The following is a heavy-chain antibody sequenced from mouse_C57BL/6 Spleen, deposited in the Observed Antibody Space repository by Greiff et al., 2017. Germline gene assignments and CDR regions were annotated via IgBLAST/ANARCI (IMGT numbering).Heavy chain of an antibody. CDR2: IIPNNGGT. J-gene: IGHJ3*01. V-gene: IGHV1-18*01. Sequence: EVQLQQSGPELVKPGASVKLPCKASGYTFTDYNIEWVKQSPGQSLEWIGDIIPNNGGTIYNQKFKGKATLTVDKSSSTAYMELRSLTSEDTAVYYCARRGIVTAFAYWGQGTLVTVSA. CDR3: ARRGIVTAFAY. CDR1: GYTFTDYN. D-gene: IGHD2-5*01.